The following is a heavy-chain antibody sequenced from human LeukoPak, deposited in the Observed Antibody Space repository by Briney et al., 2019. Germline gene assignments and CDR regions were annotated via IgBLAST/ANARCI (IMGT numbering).Heavy chain of an antibody. CDR2: IYYSGST. CDR3: ARAMRDSSSWSHMSNYYGMDV. D-gene: IGHD6-13*01. CDR1: GGSISSSSYY. J-gene: IGHJ6*02. V-gene: IGHV4-39*07. Sequence: SETLSLTCTVSGGSISSSSYYWGWIRQPPGKGLEWIGNIYYSGSTYYNPSLKSRVTISVDTSKNQFSLKLSSVTAADTAVYYCARAMRDSSSWSHMSNYYGMDVWGQGTTVTVSS.